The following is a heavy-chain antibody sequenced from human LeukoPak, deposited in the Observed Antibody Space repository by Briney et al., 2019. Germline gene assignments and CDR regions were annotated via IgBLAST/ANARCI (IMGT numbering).Heavy chain of an antibody. CDR1: GFTFSSYA. V-gene: IGHV3-23*01. D-gene: IGHD3-22*01. J-gene: IGHJ4*02. Sequence: GGSLRLSCAASGFTFSSYAMSWVRQAPGKGLEWVSAISGSGSSTYYADSVKGRFTISRDNSKNTLYLQMNSLRAEDTAVYYCAKSDYYDSSGYYMYYFDYWGQGTLVTVSS. CDR2: ISGSGSST. CDR3: AKSDYYDSSGYYMYYFDY.